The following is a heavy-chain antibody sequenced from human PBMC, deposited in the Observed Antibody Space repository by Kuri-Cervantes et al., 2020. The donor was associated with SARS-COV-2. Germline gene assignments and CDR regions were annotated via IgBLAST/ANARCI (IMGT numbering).Heavy chain of an antibody. V-gene: IGHV3-74*01. CDR1: GFTFDDYG. J-gene: IGHJ5*02. Sequence: GESLKISCAASGFTFDDYGMSWVRQAPGEGLVWVSRFMSDGTSPSYADSVRGRFTISRDNAKNTLYLQMNSLRADDTAVYYCAKSDWFDPWGQGTLVTVSS. CDR3: AKSDWFDP. CDR2: FMSDGTSP.